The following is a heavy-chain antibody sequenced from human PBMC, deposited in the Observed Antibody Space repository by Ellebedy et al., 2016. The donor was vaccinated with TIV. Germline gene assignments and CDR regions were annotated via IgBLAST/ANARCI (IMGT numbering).Heavy chain of an antibody. CDR3: AGDGYTGMVGDAFDI. CDR2: FSSSGITI. Sequence: GESLKIPXAASGFPFSYYYMTWIRQAPGKGLEWVSYFSSSGITIYYADSVKGRFTISRDNAKNSLYLQMNSLRAEDTAVYYCAGDGYTGMVGDAFDIWGQGTMVTVYS. V-gene: IGHV3-11*04. CDR1: GFPFSYYY. J-gene: IGHJ3*02. D-gene: IGHD3-10*02.